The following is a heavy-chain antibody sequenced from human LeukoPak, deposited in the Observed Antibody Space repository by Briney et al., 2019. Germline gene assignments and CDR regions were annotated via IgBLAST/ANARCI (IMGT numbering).Heavy chain of an antibody. CDR3: ARAPVYDFWSGYYIDAFDI. J-gene: IGHJ3*02. CDR1: GGSISSDSYY. V-gene: IGHV4-61*02. D-gene: IGHD3-3*01. CDR2: IYTSGST. Sequence: TLSLTCTVSGGSISSDSYYWSWIRQPAGKGLEWIGRIYTSGSTNYNPSLKSRVTISVDTSKKQFSLKLTSVTAADTAVYYCARAPVYDFWSGYYIDAFDIWGQGTMVTVSS.